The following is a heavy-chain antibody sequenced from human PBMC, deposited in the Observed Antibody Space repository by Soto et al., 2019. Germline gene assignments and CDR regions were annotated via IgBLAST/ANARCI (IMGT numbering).Heavy chain of an antibody. Sequence: GGSLRLSCAASGFTFSSYTMNWVRQAPGKGLEWVSFISSSCTYTYYADSLKGRFTISRDNAKDSLYLQMNSLRAEDTAVYYCARKKGDTFDIWGQGTMVTVSS. CDR1: GFTFSSYT. CDR2: ISSSCTYT. J-gene: IGHJ3*02. CDR3: ARKKGDTFDI. V-gene: IGHV3-21*01.